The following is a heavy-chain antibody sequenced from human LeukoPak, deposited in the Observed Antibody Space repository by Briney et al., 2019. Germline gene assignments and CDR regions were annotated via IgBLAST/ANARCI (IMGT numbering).Heavy chain of an antibody. J-gene: IGHJ4*02. CDR3: ARVGMYYYDSRREPADY. V-gene: IGHV4-34*01. D-gene: IGHD3-22*01. CDR1: GGSFSGYY. CDR2: INHSGST. Sequence: PSETLSLTCAVYGGSFSGYYWSWIRQPPGKGLEWIGEINHSGSTNYNPSLKSRVTISVDTSKNQFSLKLSSVTAADTAVYYCARVGMYYYDSRREPADYWGQGTLVTVSS.